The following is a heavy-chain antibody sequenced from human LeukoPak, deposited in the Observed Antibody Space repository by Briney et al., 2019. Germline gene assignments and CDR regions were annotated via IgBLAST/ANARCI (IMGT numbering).Heavy chain of an antibody. CDR3: VKLSSGSGSSFGFDS. V-gene: IGHV3-23*01. Sequence: PGGSLRLSCAASGFTFGSYAMSWVRQTPGKSLEWVPIISNGGVTTFYADSVRGRFTISRDNSKDLLYLQMDSLRAEDTAVYYCVKLSSGSGSSFGFDSWGLGTLVTVSS. J-gene: IGHJ4*02. CDR2: ISNGGVTT. CDR1: GFTFGSYA. D-gene: IGHD6-13*01.